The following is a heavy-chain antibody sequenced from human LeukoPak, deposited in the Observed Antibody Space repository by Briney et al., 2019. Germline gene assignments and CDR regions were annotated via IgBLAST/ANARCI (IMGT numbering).Heavy chain of an antibody. CDR1: GFAFSTCA. Sequence: PGGSLRLSCAASGFAFSTCAMSWVRQAPGKGLEWVSALSGNGYKTYYADSVKGRFTVSRDNSKNTLYLQMNSLRAEDSALYYCARDRSYAFAIWGQGTMVTVSS. J-gene: IGHJ3*02. CDR3: ARDRSYAFAI. CDR2: LSGNGYKT. D-gene: IGHD6-19*01. V-gene: IGHV3-23*01.